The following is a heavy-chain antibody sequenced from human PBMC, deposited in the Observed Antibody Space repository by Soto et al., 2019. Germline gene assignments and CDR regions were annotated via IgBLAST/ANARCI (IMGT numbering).Heavy chain of an antibody. D-gene: IGHD2-21*01. Sequence: SETLSLTCTVSGGSISKSNYFWGWIRQPPGKGLEWIGSILYSGTTSYNSSLKSRVTISVDTSKNQFSLKLSSVTAADTAVYYCARLGWGNGDSDYWGQGTLVTVSS. J-gene: IGHJ4*02. CDR3: ARLGWGNGDSDY. CDR2: ILYSGTT. CDR1: GGSISKSNYF. V-gene: IGHV4-39*01.